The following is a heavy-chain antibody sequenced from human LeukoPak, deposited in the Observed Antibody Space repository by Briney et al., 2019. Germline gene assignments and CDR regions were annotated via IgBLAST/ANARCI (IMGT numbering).Heavy chain of an antibody. J-gene: IGHJ5*02. CDR2: FDPEDGET. V-gene: IGHV1-24*01. CDR3: ARAKIGPNYYGSGSYVGSVGGNWFDP. D-gene: IGHD3-10*01. CDR1: GYTLTELS. Sequence: ASVKVSCKVSGYTLTELSMHWVRQAPGKGLEWMGGFDPEDGETIYAQKFQGRVTMTTDTSTSTAYMELRSLRSDDTAVYYCARAKIGPNYYGSGSYVGSVGGNWFDPWGQGTLVTVSS.